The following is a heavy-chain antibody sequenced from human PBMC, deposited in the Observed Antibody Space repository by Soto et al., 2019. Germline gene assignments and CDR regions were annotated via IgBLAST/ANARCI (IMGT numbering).Heavy chain of an antibody. CDR2: ISDSGGNT. J-gene: IGHJ4*02. CDR3: AKVGCIGGCGGSP. V-gene: IGHV3-23*01. D-gene: IGHD2-21*01. Sequence: EVQLLESGGGLVQPGGSLRLSCAASGFTFSSYAMSWVRQAPGKGLEWVSSISDSGGNTYYADSVKGRFTISRDNSKNALYLQMNSLRAADTAVYYCAKVGCIGGCGGSPGDQGTLVTVSS. CDR1: GFTFSSYA.